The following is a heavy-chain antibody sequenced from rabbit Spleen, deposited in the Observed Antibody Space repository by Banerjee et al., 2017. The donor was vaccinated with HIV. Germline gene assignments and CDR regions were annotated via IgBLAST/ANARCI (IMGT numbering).Heavy chain of an antibody. D-gene: IGHD8-1*01. CDR2: IEGGSSGFS. CDR3: ARDSGSSFSSYGMDL. CDR1: GVSFSNNHY. J-gene: IGHJ6*01. Sequence: QEQLVESGGDLVKPGASLTLTCTASGVSFSNNHYMCWVRQAPGKGLEWIACIEGGSSGFSYFASWAKGRFTISKTSSTTVTLQMTSLTAADTATYFCARDSGSSFSSYGMDLWGQGTLVTVS. V-gene: IGHV1S45*01.